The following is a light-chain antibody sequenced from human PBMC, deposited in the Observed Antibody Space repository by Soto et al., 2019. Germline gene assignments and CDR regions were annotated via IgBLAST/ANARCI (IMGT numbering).Light chain of an antibody. V-gene: IGKV3-11*01. J-gene: IGKJ1*01. CDR1: QYINTR. CDR2: QTS. Sequence: EIVLTQSPATLSSFPGDRVTLSCRASQYINTRLAWYQHRPGQAPRLLIYQTSIRAAGIPARFSASGSGTDFTLTISDVQPEDFALHYCHQRQSWPRTFGQGTKVDI. CDR3: HQRQSWPRT.